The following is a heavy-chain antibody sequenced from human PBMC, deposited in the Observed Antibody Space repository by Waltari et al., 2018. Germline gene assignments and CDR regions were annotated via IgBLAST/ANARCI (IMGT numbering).Heavy chain of an antibody. CDR2: ISGSGGST. Sequence: EVQLLESGGGLVQPGGSLRLSCAASGFTFSSYAMSWVRQAPGKGLEWVSAISGSGGSTYYADSVKGRFTISRDNSKNTLYLQMNSLRAEDTAVYYCAKSYSSSWYHGWYSYGMDVWGQGTTVTVSS. V-gene: IGHV3-23*01. CDR3: AKSYSSSWYHGWYSYGMDV. D-gene: IGHD6-13*01. J-gene: IGHJ6*02. CDR1: GFTFSSYA.